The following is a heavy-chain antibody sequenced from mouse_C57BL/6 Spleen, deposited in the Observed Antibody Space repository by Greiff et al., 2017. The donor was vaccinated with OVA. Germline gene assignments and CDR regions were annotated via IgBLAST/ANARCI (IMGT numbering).Heavy chain of an antibody. CDR3: ASYYDYEGYYAMDY. CDR1: GYTFTSYW. Sequence: QVQLQQSGAELVKPGASVKMSCKASGYTFTSYWITWVKQRPGQGLEWIGDIYPGSGSTNYNEKFKSKATLTVDTSSSTAYMQLSSLTSEDSAVYYCASYYDYEGYYAMDYWGQGTSVTVSS. D-gene: IGHD2-4*01. J-gene: IGHJ4*01. V-gene: IGHV1-55*01. CDR2: IYPGSGST.